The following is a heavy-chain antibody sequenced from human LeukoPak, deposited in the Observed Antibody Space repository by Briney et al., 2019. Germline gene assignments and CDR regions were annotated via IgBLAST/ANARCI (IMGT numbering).Heavy chain of an antibody. CDR1: GGTFSSYA. J-gene: IGHJ4*02. D-gene: IGHD3-22*01. Sequence: ASVKVSCKASGGTFSSYAISWVRQAPGQGLEWMGGIIPIFGTANYAQKFQGRVTITADKSTSTAYMELSSLRSEDTAVYYCARVLSGGSSGHHSFMTDYWGQGTLVTVSS. CDR2: IIPIFGTA. V-gene: IGHV1-69*06. CDR3: ARVLSGGSSGHHSFMTDY.